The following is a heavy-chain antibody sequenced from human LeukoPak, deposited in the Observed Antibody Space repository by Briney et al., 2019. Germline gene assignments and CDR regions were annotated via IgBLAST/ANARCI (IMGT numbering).Heavy chain of an antibody. V-gene: IGHV1-69*04. CDR3: AIRYGSGSYYNDY. Sequence: SVKVSCKASGGTFSSYAISWVRQAPGQGLEWMGRIIPILGIANYAQKFQGRVTTTADKSTSTAYMELSSLRSEDTAVYYCAIRYGSGSYYNDYWGQGTLVTVSS. D-gene: IGHD3-10*01. J-gene: IGHJ4*02. CDR1: GGTFSSYA. CDR2: IIPILGIA.